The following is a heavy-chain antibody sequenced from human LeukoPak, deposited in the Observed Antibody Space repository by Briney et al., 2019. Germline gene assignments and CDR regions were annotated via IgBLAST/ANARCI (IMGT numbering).Heavy chain of an antibody. Sequence: GESLQISCKGSGSDFTAYWIAWVRQRPGKGLEWMGNINAGNSQTTDSPSFQGQVTISVDKSISTAYLQLRSLKASDTAIYYCARHYSYNWFGYWGQGSPVTVSS. J-gene: IGHJ4*02. D-gene: IGHD5-24*01. CDR2: INAGNSQT. CDR3: ARHYSYNWFGY. CDR1: GSDFTAYW. V-gene: IGHV5-51*01.